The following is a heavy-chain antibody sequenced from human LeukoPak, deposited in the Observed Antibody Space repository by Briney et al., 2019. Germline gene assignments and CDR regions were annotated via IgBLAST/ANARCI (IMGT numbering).Heavy chain of an antibody. CDR1: GGSISSSSYY. D-gene: IGHD4-17*01. CDR2: IYYSGST. CDR3: ARPGEDYGPHAFDI. Sequence: SETLSLTCTVSGGSISSSSYYWGWIRQPPGKGLEWIGSIYYSGSTYYNPSLKSRVTISVDTSKNQFSLKLSSVTAADTAVYYCARPGEDYGPHAFDIWGQGTMVTVSS. V-gene: IGHV4-39*01. J-gene: IGHJ3*02.